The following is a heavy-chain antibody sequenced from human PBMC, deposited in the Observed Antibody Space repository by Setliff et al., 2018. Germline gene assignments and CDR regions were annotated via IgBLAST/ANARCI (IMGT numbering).Heavy chain of an antibody. V-gene: IGHV3-15*01. CDR1: GITFKNAW. Sequence: GSLRLSCSVSGITFKNAWMTWVRQAPGKGPEWVGRIKSSREGATSDYGAPAKGRFTISRDDSKNMIFLQMNNLKIEDTGYYYCATGPRDSRNYLTWLGSWGQGTLVTVSS. CDR3: ATGPRDSRNYLTWLGS. J-gene: IGHJ5*02. CDR2: IKSSREGATS. D-gene: IGHD4-4*01.